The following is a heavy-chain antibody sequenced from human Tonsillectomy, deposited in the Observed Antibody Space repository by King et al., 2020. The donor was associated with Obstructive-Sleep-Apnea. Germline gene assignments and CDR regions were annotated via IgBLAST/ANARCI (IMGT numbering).Heavy chain of an antibody. CDR1: GCSISIFY. Sequence: VQLHESGPGLVKPSETLSLTCTVSGCSISIFYWSWIRQPPGKGLEWIGNIYSTGSTNYNPSLKSRGTISVDTSENQFSLKLTSVTATDTAVYYCARLYGVTTRFGDFWGQGTLVTVSS. CDR3: ARLYGVTTRFGDF. CDR2: IYSTGST. D-gene: IGHD4-11*01. J-gene: IGHJ4*02. V-gene: IGHV4-59*08.